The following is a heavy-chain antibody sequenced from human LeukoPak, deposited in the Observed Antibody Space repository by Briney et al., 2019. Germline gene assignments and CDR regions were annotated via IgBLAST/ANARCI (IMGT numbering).Heavy chain of an antibody. Sequence: SETLSLTCTVSGGSINTYYWTWIRQPPGKGLEWIGYIYYSGSTNYNPPLKSRLTMSIDTSKNQFSLKLSAVTAADTAVYFCARDRAPDYYYYYMDVWGKGTTVTVSS. J-gene: IGHJ6*03. CDR2: IYYSGST. CDR3: ARDRAPDYYYYYMDV. V-gene: IGHV4-59*01. CDR1: GGSINTYY.